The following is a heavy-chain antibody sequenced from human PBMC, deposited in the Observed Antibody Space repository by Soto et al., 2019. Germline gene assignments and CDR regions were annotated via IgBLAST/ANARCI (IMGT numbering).Heavy chain of an antibody. D-gene: IGHD2-2*02. V-gene: IGHV4-59*08. CDR1: GGSISSYY. CDR2: IYYSGST. CDR3: ARHPSAVLPAAINV. J-gene: IGHJ4*02. Sequence: SVTLPLTCTASGGSISSYYWSWIRQPPGKGLEWIGYIYYSGSTNYNPSLKSRVTISVDTSKNQFSLKLSSVTAADTAVYYCARHPSAVLPAAINVWGQGTLVTV.